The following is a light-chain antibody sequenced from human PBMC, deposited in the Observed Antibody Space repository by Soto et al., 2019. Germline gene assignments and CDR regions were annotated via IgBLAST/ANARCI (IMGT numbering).Light chain of an antibody. CDR2: EVS. CDR3: CSYAGSSTYG. J-gene: IGLJ1*01. Sequence: LTQPASVSGSPGQSITISCTGTSSDVGSYNLVSWYQQHPGKAPKLMIYEVSKRPSGVSNRFSGSKSGNTASLTISGLQAEDEADYYCCSYAGSSTYGFGTGTKVTVL. V-gene: IGLV2-23*02. CDR1: SSDVGSYNL.